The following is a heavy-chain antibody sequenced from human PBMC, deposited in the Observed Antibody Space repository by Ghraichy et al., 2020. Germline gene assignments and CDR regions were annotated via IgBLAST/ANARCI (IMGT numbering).Heavy chain of an antibody. CDR2: IYYSGNT. Sequence: SETLSLTCSVSGASISSFYWSWIRQPPGKRLEWITYIYYSGNTNYNPSLKSRVTTSVDTSKNQFSLKLSSVTAADTAVYYCARVYYDILYAFDIWGQGTMVTVS. J-gene: IGHJ3*02. D-gene: IGHD3-9*01. CDR3: ARVYYDILYAFDI. CDR1: GASISSFY. V-gene: IGHV4-59*08.